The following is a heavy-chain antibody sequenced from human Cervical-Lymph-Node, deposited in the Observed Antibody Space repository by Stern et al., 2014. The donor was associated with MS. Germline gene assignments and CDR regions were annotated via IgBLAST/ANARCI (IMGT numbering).Heavy chain of an antibody. Sequence: EVQLVQSGAEVKKPGESLRISCEVSGYRFTNNWIGWVRQMPGKGLEWMGIIYPGDSETKYNPSFQGQVTILVDKSNTTIYLQWSSLKSSDTAIYYCARRGHGYMGIDYWGQGALVTVSS. V-gene: IGHV5-51*03. CDR3: ARRGHGYMGIDY. CDR2: IYPGDSET. D-gene: IGHD1-1*01. J-gene: IGHJ4*02. CDR1: GYRFTNNW.